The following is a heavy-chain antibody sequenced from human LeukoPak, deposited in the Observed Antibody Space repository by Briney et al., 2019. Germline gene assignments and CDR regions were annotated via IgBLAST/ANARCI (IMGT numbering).Heavy chain of an antibody. CDR1: GFTFSNYW. V-gene: IGHV3-7*01. CDR2: IKQDGSEK. D-gene: IGHD3-9*01. J-gene: IGHJ4*02. Sequence: GGSLRLSCAASGFTFSNYWMSWVRQAPGKGLEWVANIKQDGSEKYYVNSVKGRFTISRDNAKNSLYLQMNSLRAEDTAVYYCAREDNYDILTGYSDWGQGTLVTVSS. CDR3: AREDNYDILTGYSD.